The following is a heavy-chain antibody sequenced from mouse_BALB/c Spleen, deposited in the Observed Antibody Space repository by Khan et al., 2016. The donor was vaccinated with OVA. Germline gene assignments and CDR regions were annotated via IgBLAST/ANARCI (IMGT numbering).Heavy chain of an antibody. CDR1: GFTFSDYY. D-gene: IGHD1-1*02. Sequence: EVELVESGGGLVQPGGSLKLSCATSGFTFSDYYMYWVRQTPEKRLEWVAKLSNGGGRTYYPDTVKGRFTISRDNAKNTLYLQMSRLKSEDTAMDYCARQEGFWYDIYYAMDYWGQGTSVTGSS. J-gene: IGHJ4*01. V-gene: IGHV5-12*02. CDR2: LSNGGGRT. CDR3: ARQEGFWYDIYYAMDY.